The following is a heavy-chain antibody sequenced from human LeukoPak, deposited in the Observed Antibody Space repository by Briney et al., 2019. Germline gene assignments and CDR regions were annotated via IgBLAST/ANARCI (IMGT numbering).Heavy chain of an antibody. J-gene: IGHJ4*02. Sequence: KPSETLSLTCTVSGGSISSYYWSWIREPPREGLEGVGYFFYTGSTSYNPSLKSRVTISVDASKNQVSLDLSSVTAADTALYYCARGGLRLAGIFDYWGRGTQVTVSS. CDR2: FFYTGST. CDR3: ARGGLRLAGIFDY. CDR1: GGSISSYY. D-gene: IGHD6-19*01. V-gene: IGHV4-59*08.